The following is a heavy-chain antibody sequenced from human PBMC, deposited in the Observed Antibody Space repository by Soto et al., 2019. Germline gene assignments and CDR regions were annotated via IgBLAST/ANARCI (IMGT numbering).Heavy chain of an antibody. CDR1: GYNFKQYY. CDR3: ASGPDDSDVPRWDH. Sequence: QVQLVQSGPEVRKPGASVRLSCATSGYNFKQYYIHWVRQAPGQGLEWMGIINLRGGTTEYAHKFRGRVTVTGDTSTRTAYMVLGSLRSEDTAVYFCASGPDDSDVPRWDHWGQGTRITVSS. J-gene: IGHJ4*02. CDR2: INLRGGTT. D-gene: IGHD4-17*01. V-gene: IGHV1-46*02.